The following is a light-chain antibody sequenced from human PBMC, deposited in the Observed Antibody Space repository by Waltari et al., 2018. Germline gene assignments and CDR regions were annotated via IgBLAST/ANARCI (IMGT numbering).Light chain of an antibody. Sequence: QSALTQPRSVSGSPGQSVTISCTGTSSDVGSYHFVSWYQQHPGKAPKLMIYDVSKRPSGVPDRFSGSKSGNTASLTISGLQAEDEADYYCYSYAGSYSVVFGGGTKLTVL. CDR2: DVS. J-gene: IGLJ2*01. CDR1: SSDVGSYHF. V-gene: IGLV2-11*01. CDR3: YSYAGSYSVV.